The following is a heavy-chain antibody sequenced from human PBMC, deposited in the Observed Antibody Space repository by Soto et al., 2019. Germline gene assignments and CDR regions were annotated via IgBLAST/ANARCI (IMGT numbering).Heavy chain of an antibody. CDR3: ARVLVTAMGHYYFDY. D-gene: IGHD2-21*02. V-gene: IGHV3-72*01. Sequence: PGGSLRLSCAASGVTFSDHYMDWVRQAPGKGLEWVGRTRKKANSYTTEYAASVKGRFTVSRDDSQNSLYLQMNSLKTEDTAVYYCARVLVTAMGHYYFDYWGQGTLVTVSS. J-gene: IGHJ4*02. CDR1: GVTFSDHY. CDR2: TRKKANSYTT.